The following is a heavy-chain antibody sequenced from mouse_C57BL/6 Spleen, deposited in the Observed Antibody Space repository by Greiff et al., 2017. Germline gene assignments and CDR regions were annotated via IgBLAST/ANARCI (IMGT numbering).Heavy chain of an antibody. D-gene: IGHD3-2*02. CDR1: GYTFTGYW. CDR2: IYPGSGST. CDR3: ARHSSGHYAMDY. Sequence: QVQLQQPGAELVKPGASVKMSCKASGYTFTGYWINWVKQRPGQGLEWIGDIYPGSGSTNYNEKFKSKATLTVDTSSSTAYMQLSSLTSEDSAVYCCARHSSGHYAMDYWGQGTSVTVSS. V-gene: IGHV1-55*01. J-gene: IGHJ4*01.